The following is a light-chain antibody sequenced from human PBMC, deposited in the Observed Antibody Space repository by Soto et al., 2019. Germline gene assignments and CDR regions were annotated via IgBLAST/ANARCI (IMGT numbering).Light chain of an antibody. CDR1: ESLIGG. CDR3: QQYKSYPWT. V-gene: IGKV1-5*01. Sequence: DIQLTQSPSTLSASVGDTVTISCRARESLIGGLPWYQQRPGSAPKLLIYDASSLEGGVPSRFTGDGSGTEFSLTIASLQPDDFGTYYCQQYKSYPWTFGQGTKVDLK. J-gene: IGKJ1*01. CDR2: DAS.